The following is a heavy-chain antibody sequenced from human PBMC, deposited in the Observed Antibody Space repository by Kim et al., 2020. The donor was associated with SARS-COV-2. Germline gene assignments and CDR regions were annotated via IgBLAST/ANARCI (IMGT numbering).Heavy chain of an antibody. V-gene: IGHV4-39*07. CDR3: ASALRLDAFDI. J-gene: IGHJ3*02. D-gene: IGHD4-17*01. Sequence: YSNPSLKSRVTISVDTSKNQFSLKLSSVTAADTAVYYCASALRLDAFDIWGQGTMVTVSS.